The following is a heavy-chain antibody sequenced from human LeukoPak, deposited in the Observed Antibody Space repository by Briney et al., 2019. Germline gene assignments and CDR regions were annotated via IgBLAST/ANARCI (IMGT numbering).Heavy chain of an antibody. V-gene: IGHV4-39*01. CDR1: GGSISSSSYY. J-gene: IGHJ4*02. CDR3: ARRGYDILTGSLFDY. CDR2: IYYSGST. Sequence: SETLSLTCTVSGGSISSSSYYWGWLRQPPGRGLEWIGSIYYSGSTYYNPSLKSRVTISVDTSKNQFSLKLGSVTAADTAVYYCARRGYDILTGSLFDYWGQGTLVTVSS. D-gene: IGHD3-9*01.